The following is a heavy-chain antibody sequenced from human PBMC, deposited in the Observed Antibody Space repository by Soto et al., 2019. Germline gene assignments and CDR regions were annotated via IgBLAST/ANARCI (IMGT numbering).Heavy chain of an antibody. CDR1: EFTFSTFG. J-gene: IGHJ6*02. Sequence: GGCLRLSCAASEFTFSTFGMNWVRQAPGKGLEWVAVISYDGSNKYYADSVKGRFTISRDNSKNTLFLQMNSLRAEDTAVYYCAKDRGGSYYDRSGWLYYYGMDVWGLGTTVTVSS. V-gene: IGHV3-30*18. CDR3: AKDRGGSYYDRSGWLYYYGMDV. D-gene: IGHD3-22*01. CDR2: ISYDGSNK.